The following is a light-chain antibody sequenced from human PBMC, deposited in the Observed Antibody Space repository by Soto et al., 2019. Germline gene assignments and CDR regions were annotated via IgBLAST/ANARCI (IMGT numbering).Light chain of an antibody. CDR3: QQRANGPWT. CDR1: QTISKY. V-gene: IGKV3-11*01. Sequence: EIVLTQSPATLSLSPGDGATLSCRASQTISKYLAWYQQKPGQAPRLLIYESSERASGVPSRFSGGGSGSDITLTISSLEPEDFAFYYCQQRANGPWTFGQGTRVEI. CDR2: ESS. J-gene: IGKJ1*01.